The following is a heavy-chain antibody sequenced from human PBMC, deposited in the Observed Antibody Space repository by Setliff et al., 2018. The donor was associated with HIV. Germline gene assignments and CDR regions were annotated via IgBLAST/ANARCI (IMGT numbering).Heavy chain of an antibody. V-gene: IGHV3-21*01. J-gene: IGHJ6*03. CDR2: ISSNSYYI. Sequence: PGGSLRLSCVVSGFPFSSYSMNWVRQAPGKGLEWVASISSNSYYIYYADSVKGRFTISRDNAKNSLYLQMNSLRAEDTAVYYCARDPIAAAYYYYYMDVWGKGTTVTVSS. D-gene: IGHD6-13*01. CDR1: GFPFSSYS. CDR3: ARDPIAAAYYYYYMDV.